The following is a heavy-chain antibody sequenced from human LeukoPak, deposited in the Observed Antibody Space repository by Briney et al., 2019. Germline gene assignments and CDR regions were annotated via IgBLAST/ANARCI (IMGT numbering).Heavy chain of an antibody. CDR1: GASFNTYY. V-gene: IGHV4-34*01. Sequence: PSETLSLTCAVYGASFNTYYWTWIRQSPDEGLEWIGEVKHDGDTNVNPSLRSRVVMSVDASKNQFSLKMTSVTAADTAIYFCARGPVALPNDRLSLFFDFWGQGTLVTVSS. D-gene: IGHD2-8*01. CDR2: VKHDGDT. J-gene: IGHJ5*01. CDR3: ARGPVALPNDRLSLFFDF.